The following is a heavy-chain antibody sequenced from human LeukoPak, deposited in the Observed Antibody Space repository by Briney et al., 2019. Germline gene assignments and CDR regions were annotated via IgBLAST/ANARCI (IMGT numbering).Heavy chain of an antibody. CDR2: IVVGSGNT. CDR3: AADQADGWFDP. D-gene: IGHD6-19*01. CDR1: GFTFTISA. V-gene: IGHV1-58*02. Sequence: GASVTVSCKASGFTFTISAMQWVRQARGQRLEWIGWIVVGSGNTNYAQKFQERVTITRDMSTSTVYMELSSLRSEDTAVYYCAADQADGWFDPWGQGTLVTVSS. J-gene: IGHJ5*02.